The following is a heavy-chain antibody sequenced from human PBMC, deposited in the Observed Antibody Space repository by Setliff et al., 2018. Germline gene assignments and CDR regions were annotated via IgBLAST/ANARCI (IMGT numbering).Heavy chain of an antibody. CDR1: GFRFNGHG. CDR2: IKSKSDGGTI. Sequence: GGSLRLSCAASGFRFNGHGMNWVRQAPGKGLEWVGRIKSKSDGGTIDYAAPVEGRFTISRDDSRNTLSLQMNSLKTEDTAVYYCTTGATIWGQGTMVTVSS. J-gene: IGHJ3*02. CDR3: TTGATI. V-gene: IGHV3-15*01.